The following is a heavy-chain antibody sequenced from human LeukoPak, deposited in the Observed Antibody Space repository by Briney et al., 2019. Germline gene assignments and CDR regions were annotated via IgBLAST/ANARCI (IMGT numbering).Heavy chain of an antibody. CDR3: ARGTDFSSANYYYYMDV. Sequence: SVKVSCKASGGTFSSYAISWVRQAPGQGLEWMGGIIPIFSTANCAQKFQGRVTITADESTSTAYMELSSLRSEDTAVYYCARGTDFSSANYYYYMDVWGKGTTVTVSS. CDR2: IIPIFSTA. J-gene: IGHJ6*03. V-gene: IGHV1-69*13. CDR1: GGTFSSYA. D-gene: IGHD3-3*01.